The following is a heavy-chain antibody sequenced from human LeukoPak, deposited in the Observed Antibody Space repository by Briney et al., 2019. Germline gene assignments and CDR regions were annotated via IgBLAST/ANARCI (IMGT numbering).Heavy chain of an antibody. J-gene: IGHJ4*02. Sequence: SETLSLTCTVSGGSISSSSYYWGWIRQPPGQGLEWIGSIYYSGSTYYNPSLKSRVTISVNTSKNQFSLKLSSVTAAETAVYYCASGYGPPLDYWGQGTLVTVSS. D-gene: IGHD5-12*01. CDR3: ASGYGPPLDY. V-gene: IGHV4-39*01. CDR2: IYYSGST. CDR1: GGSISSSSYY.